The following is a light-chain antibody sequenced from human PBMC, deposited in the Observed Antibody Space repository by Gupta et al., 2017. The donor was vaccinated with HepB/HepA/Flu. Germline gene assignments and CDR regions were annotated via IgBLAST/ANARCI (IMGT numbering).Light chain of an antibody. CDR2: GTS. CDR3: QWYNNWPPKII. J-gene: IGKJ5*01. Sequence: EIVMTQSPATLSVSPGERATLSCRASQDIGSNLAWYQQRPGQAPRLLIYGTSTRAADIPDRFSGSGSGTEFTLTITNLQSEDFAVYHCQWYNNWPPKIIFGQGTRLEI. CDR1: QDIGSN. V-gene: IGKV3-15*01.